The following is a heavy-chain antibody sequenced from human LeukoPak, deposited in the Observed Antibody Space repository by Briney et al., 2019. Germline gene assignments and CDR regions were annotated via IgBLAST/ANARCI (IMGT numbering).Heavy chain of an antibody. Sequence: APVSVSYTPSEHTFTHNYMHWVSQAPGQRLEWMGWTYPSSGGTNYAQKVQGRVTMTRDTAISTAYMELSRRRSDDTAVYYCAGGSGYYSPDYWGQGTLVTVSS. J-gene: IGHJ4*02. CDR2: TYPSSGGT. V-gene: IGHV1-2*02. CDR3: AGGSGYYSPDY. CDR1: EHTFTHNY. D-gene: IGHD3-22*01.